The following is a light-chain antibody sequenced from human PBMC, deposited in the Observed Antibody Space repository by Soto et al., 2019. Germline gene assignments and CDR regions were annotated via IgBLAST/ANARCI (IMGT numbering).Light chain of an antibody. CDR3: GTWDSSLTTYV. CDR1: SSDIGRNY. Sequence: QSVLTQPPSVSAAPGQKVTISCSGSSSDIGRNYVSWYQHLPGTAPKLLIYENNKRPSWIPDRLSGSKSGSSATLGITGLQTGDEADYYCGTWDSSLTTYVFGPGTKVTVL. V-gene: IGLV1-51*02. CDR2: ENN. J-gene: IGLJ1*01.